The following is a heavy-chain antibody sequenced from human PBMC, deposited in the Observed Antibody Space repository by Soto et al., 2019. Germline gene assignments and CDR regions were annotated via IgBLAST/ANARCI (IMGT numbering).Heavy chain of an antibody. Sequence: GESLKISCAASGFTFSSYAMSWVRQAPGKGLEWVSAISGSGGSTYYADSVKGRFTISRDNSKNTLYLQMNSLRAEDTAVYYCAKDMLFGTTGTTFDYWGQGTLVTVSS. CDR1: GFTFSSYA. V-gene: IGHV3-23*01. CDR2: ISGSGGST. CDR3: AKDMLFGTTGTTFDY. D-gene: IGHD1-1*01. J-gene: IGHJ4*02.